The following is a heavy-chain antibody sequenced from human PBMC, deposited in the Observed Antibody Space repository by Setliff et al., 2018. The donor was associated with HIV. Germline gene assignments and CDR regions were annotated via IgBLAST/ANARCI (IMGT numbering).Heavy chain of an antibody. CDR3: ARVGSYWSTFDY. D-gene: IGHD1-26*01. Sequence: ASVKVSCKASGYTFTTYGISWVRQAPGQGFEWMGWINTETGNPMYAQGFRGRFVFSLDTSVSTTYLQINSLKAEETAMYYCARVGSYWSTFDYWGQGALVTVS. CDR2: INTETGNP. V-gene: IGHV7-4-1*02. J-gene: IGHJ4*02. CDR1: GYTFTTYG.